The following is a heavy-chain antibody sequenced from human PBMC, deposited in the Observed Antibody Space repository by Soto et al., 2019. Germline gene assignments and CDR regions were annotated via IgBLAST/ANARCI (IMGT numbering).Heavy chain of an antibody. D-gene: IGHD3-10*01. CDR3: ARSLARYYGSGIFYYYGMDV. J-gene: IGHJ6*02. CDR2: IYPGDSDT. CDR1: GYSFTRCW. Sequence: GESLKISCKGSGYSFTRCWIGWVRQMPGKGLEWMGIIYPGDSDTRYSPSFQGQVTISADKSISTAYLQWSSLKASDTAMYYCARSLARYYGSGIFYYYGMDVWGQGTTVTVSS. V-gene: IGHV5-51*01.